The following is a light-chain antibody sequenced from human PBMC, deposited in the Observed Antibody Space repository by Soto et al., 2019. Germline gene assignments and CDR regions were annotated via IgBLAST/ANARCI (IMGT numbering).Light chain of an antibody. J-gene: IGKJ4*01. CDR1: QYIGSW. CDR2: TAS. Sequence: DIQMTQSPSSVSASVGDRVTITCRVSQYIGSWLAWYQQKPGRAPKLLIYTASTLQSGVPSRFRGSGSGTDFTLTINSLQPEDFATYYCQQAYSFPLTFGGGTEVENK. V-gene: IGKV1D-12*01. CDR3: QQAYSFPLT.